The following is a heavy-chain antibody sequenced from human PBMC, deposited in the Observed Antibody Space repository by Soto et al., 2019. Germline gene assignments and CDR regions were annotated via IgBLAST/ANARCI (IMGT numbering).Heavy chain of an antibody. CDR2: ISGSGGST. J-gene: IGHJ4*02. CDR3: AKDDLYVWGSYRDQYFDY. V-gene: IGHV3-23*01. D-gene: IGHD3-16*02. CDR1: GFTFSSYA. Sequence: GGSLRLSCAASGFTFSSYAMSWVRQAPGKGLEWVSAISGSGGSTYYADSVKGRFTISRDNSKNTLYLQMNSLRAEDTAVYYCAKDDLYVWGSYRDQYFDYWGQGTLVTVS.